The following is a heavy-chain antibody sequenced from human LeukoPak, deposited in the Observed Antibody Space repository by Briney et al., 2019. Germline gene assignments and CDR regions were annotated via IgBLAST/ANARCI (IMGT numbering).Heavy chain of an antibody. CDR3: ARGRDSRGYQFMGFDS. Sequence: SETLSLTCTVSGGSISSSSYYWSWIRQPAGKGLEWIGRIWADGAPTYRPSLKGRVTISVDTSKNQFSLRLSSVTAADTAVYYCARGRDSRGYQFMGFDSWGQGTLVTVSS. D-gene: IGHD3-22*01. CDR1: GGSISSSSYY. V-gene: IGHV4-61*02. CDR2: IWADGAP. J-gene: IGHJ4*02.